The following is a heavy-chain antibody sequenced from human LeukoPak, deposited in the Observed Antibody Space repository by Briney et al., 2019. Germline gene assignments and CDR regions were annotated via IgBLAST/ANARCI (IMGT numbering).Heavy chain of an antibody. V-gene: IGHV1-2*02. D-gene: IGHD3-10*01. CDR3: ARDVGFRMVRGVMSDY. CDR2: INPSSGGT. J-gene: IGHJ4*02. CDR1: GYAFTGYY. Sequence: ASVKVSCKASGYAFTGYYMHWVRQAPGQGREWMGWINPSSGGTNYAQKFQGRVTMTRDTSISTAYMELSRLRSDDTAVYYCARDVGFRMVRGVMSDYWGQGTLVTVSS.